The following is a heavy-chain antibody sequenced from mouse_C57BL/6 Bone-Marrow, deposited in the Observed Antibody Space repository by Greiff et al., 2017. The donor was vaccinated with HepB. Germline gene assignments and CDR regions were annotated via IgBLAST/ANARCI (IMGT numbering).Heavy chain of an antibody. Sequence: QVQLQQPGAELVKPGASVKMSCKASGYTFTSYWITWVKQRPGQGLEWIGEIYPGSGSTNYNEKFKSKATLTVDTSSSTAYMQLSSLTSEDSAVYYCASGGYPYYAMDYWGQGTSVTVSS. CDR1: GYTFTSYW. CDR3: ASGGYPYYAMDY. D-gene: IGHD1-1*02. J-gene: IGHJ4*01. V-gene: IGHV1-55*01. CDR2: IYPGSGST.